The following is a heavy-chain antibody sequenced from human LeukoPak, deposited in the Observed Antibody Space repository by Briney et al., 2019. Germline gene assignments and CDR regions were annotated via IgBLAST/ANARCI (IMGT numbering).Heavy chain of an antibody. CDR1: GYTFTGYY. CDR2: INPNSGGT. V-gene: IGHV1-2*02. CDR3: ARDQRRGTFKYYGSGDTQDY. Sequence: WASVKVSCKASGYTFTGYYIHWVRQAPGQGLEWMGWINPNSGGTNYAQKFQGRVTLTRDTSISTAYMELSRLKSDDTAVYYCARDQRRGTFKYYGSGDTQDYWGQGTLVTVSS. J-gene: IGHJ4*02. D-gene: IGHD3-10*01.